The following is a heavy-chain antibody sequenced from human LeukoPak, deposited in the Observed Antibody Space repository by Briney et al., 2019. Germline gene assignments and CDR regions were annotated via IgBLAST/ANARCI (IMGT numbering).Heavy chain of an antibody. CDR3: VRGRSNTGVNWYLDL. CDR1: GFTVSSNY. V-gene: IGHV3-53*01. D-gene: IGHD4-11*01. Sequence: GGSLRLSCAASGFTVSSNYMSWVRQAPGKGLEWVSIIYSDGNTYNADSVKGRFTISRDNSKNTLYLQMNSLRAEDTAVYYCVRGRSNTGVNWYLDLWGRGTLVTVSS. CDR2: IYSDGNT. J-gene: IGHJ2*01.